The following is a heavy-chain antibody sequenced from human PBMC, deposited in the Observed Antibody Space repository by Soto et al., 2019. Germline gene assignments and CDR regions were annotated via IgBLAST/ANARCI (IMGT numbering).Heavy chain of an antibody. CDR1: GGSISSGGYY. D-gene: IGHD3-10*01. Sequence: PSETLSLTCTVSGGSISSGGYYWSWIRQHPGKGLEGIGYIYYSGSTYYNPSLKRRVTISVDTSKNQFSLKLSSVTAADTAVYYCARDLWFGEFPGYYYGMDVWGQGTTVTVSS. J-gene: IGHJ6*02. CDR2: IYYSGST. CDR3: ARDLWFGEFPGYYYGMDV. V-gene: IGHV4-31*03.